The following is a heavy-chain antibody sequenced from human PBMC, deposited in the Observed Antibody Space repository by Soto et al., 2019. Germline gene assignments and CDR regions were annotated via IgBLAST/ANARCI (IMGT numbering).Heavy chain of an antibody. Sequence: EVQLAESGGGLAQPGGSLRLSCAASGFTLSGYAMDWVRQAPGKGLEYVSGISSNGVGTYYANSVQGRFTISRDNSKNTVYLHMGSVRPADMAVYYCARRARPDFYYMDVWGKGTTVTVSS. D-gene: IGHD6-6*01. V-gene: IGHV3-64*01. J-gene: IGHJ6*03. CDR3: ARRARPDFYYMDV. CDR2: ISSNGVGT. CDR1: GFTLSGYA.